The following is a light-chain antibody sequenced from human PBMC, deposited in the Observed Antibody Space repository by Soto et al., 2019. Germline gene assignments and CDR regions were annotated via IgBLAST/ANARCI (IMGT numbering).Light chain of an antibody. V-gene: IGKV3-11*01. Sequence: IVFKKSPATPSLSPGERAPLSCRASPSVTNYLAWYQQKPGQPPRLLIYGAFNRAAGIPARFSGSGSGTDFTLTISSLEPEDSAVYYCQQRNIWPPVTFGQGTRLEIK. J-gene: IGKJ5*01. CDR1: PSVTNY. CDR3: QQRNIWPPVT. CDR2: GAF.